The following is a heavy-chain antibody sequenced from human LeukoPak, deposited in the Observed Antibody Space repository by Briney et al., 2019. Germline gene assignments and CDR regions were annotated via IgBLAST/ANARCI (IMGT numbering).Heavy chain of an antibody. D-gene: IGHD3-22*01. Sequence: GASVKVSCKASGYTFTGYYMHWVRQAPGQGLEWMGWINPNSGGTNYAQKFQGRVTMTRDTSISTAYMELSRLRSDDTAVYYCARVQRYYDSSGYPHLDYWGQGTLVTVSS. CDR1: GYTFTGYY. CDR2: INPNSGGT. CDR3: ARVQRYYDSSGYPHLDY. J-gene: IGHJ4*02. V-gene: IGHV1-2*02.